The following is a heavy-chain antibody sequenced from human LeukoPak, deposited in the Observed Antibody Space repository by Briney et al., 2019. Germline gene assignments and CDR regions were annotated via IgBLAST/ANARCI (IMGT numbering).Heavy chain of an antibody. V-gene: IGHV3-30*02. CDR3: AKESLGYGGNSADY. Sequence: PGGSLRLSCAASGFAFSIYGMHWVRQAPGKGLEWVAFIRYDGSNKYYADSVKGRFTISRDNSKNTLYLQMNSLRAEDTAVYYCAKESLGYGGNSADYWGQGTLVTVSS. CDR2: IRYDGSNK. J-gene: IGHJ4*02. CDR1: GFAFSIYG. D-gene: IGHD4-23*01.